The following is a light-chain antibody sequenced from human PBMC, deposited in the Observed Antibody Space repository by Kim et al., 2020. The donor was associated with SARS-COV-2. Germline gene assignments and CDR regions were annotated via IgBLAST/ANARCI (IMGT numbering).Light chain of an antibody. CDR2: EDD. V-gene: IGLV6-57*03. J-gene: IGLJ2*01. CDR1: SGSIDDNY. CDR3: QSYNRDNVI. Sequence: GKNVTTSCTRSSGSIDDNYVQWYQQRPGGVPTTVIYEDDQRPSGVSDRFSGSIDNSSNSASLTISGLRTEDEADYYCQSYNRDNVIFGGGTQLTVL.